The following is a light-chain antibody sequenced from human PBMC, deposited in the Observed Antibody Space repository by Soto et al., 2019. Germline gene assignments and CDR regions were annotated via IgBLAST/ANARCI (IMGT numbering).Light chain of an antibody. CDR2: WAS. J-gene: IGKJ1*01. CDR1: QSVLYSSNNENY. CDR3: QQYYSGLWT. V-gene: IGKV4-1*01. Sequence: DIVMTQSPDSLAVSLGERATINCKSSQSVLYSSNNENYLAWYQLKPGQPPKLLIYWASSRESGVPDRFSGSGSGTDFPLTISSLQAEDVAVYYCQQYYSGLWTLGQGTKVEIK.